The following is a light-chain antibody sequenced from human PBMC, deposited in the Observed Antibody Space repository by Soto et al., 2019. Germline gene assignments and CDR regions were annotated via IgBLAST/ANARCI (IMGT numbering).Light chain of an antibody. CDR2: EVS. V-gene: IGLV2-11*01. Sequence: QSALTQPRSVSGSPGQSVTISCTGTSSDVGGYKFVSWYQQHPGKAPKFMIYEVSKRPSGVPDRFSGSKSGNTAFLTISGLQAEDEADYSCCSYAGFYTSVFGTGTKVTVL. CDR1: SSDVGGYKF. J-gene: IGLJ1*01. CDR3: CSYAGFYTSV.